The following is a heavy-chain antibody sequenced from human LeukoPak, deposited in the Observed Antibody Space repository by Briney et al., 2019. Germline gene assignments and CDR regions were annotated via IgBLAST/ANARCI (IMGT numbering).Heavy chain of an antibody. CDR2: INPNSGGT. V-gene: IGHV1-2*02. CDR1: GYTFTGYY. CDR3: ARDQMVRGVISVELDY. Sequence: GASVKVSCKASGYTFTGYYMHWVRQAPGQGLEWMGWINPNSGGTNYAQKFQGRVTMTRDTSISTAYMELSRLRSDDTAVYYCARDQMVRGVISVELDYWGQGTLVTVSS. J-gene: IGHJ4*02. D-gene: IGHD3-10*01.